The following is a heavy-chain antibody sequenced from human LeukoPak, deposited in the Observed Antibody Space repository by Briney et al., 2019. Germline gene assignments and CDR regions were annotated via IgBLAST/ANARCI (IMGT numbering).Heavy chain of an antibody. V-gene: IGHV1-2*06. Sequence: ASVKVSCKASGYTFTGYYMHWVRQAPGQGLEWMGRINPNSGGTNYAQKFQGRVTMTRDTSISTAYMELSRLRSDDTAVYYCARWGYCSSTSCYPPYYFDYWGQGTLVTVSS. CDR2: INPNSGGT. CDR1: GYTFTGYY. D-gene: IGHD2-2*01. J-gene: IGHJ4*02. CDR3: ARWGYCSSTSCYPPYYFDY.